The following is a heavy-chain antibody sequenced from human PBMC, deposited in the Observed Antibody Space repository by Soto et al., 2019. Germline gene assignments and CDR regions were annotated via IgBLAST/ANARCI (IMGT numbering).Heavy chain of an antibody. D-gene: IGHD5-18*01. J-gene: IGHJ4*02. CDR2: ISSDGTTK. CDR3: VKDGGGVRYNYNIRGDS. Sequence: QVQLVESGGGVVHPGRSLRLSCVASGIDLENYGIHWVRQAPGEGLEWVAVISSDGTTKYYIDSVRGRFTISRDNSRRTVILQMTSLRREDTAMYHGVKDGGGVRYNYNIRGDSWGQGTQVTVSS. V-gene: IGHV3-30*18. CDR1: GIDLENYG.